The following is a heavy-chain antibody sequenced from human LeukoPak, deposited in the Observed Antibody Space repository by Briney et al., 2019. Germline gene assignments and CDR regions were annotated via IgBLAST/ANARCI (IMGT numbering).Heavy chain of an antibody. D-gene: IGHD6-13*01. Sequence: GGSLRLSCAASGFTFSTHGMHWVRQTPGKGLEWVAVISYDGSNEYYADSVKGRFTISRDNSKNTLFLQMNSLRPEDTAVYYCASAAGPFDNWGQGTLVTVSS. CDR2: ISYDGSNE. CDR3: ASAAGPFDN. J-gene: IGHJ4*02. V-gene: IGHV3-30*03. CDR1: GFTFSTHG.